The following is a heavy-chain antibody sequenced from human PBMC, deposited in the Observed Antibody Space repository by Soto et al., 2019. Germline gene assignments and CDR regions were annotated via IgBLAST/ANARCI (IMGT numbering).Heavy chain of an antibody. D-gene: IGHD3-9*01. CDR3: ARDQNRYFDWLPRY. CDR1: GYTFTSYA. V-gene: IGHV1-3*01. CDR2: INAGNGNT. Sequence: ASVKVSFKASGYTFTSYAMHWVRQAPGQRLEWTGWINAGNGNTKYSQKFQGRVTITRDTSASTAYMELSSLRSEDTAVYYCARDQNRYFDWLPRYWGQGTLVTVSS. J-gene: IGHJ4*02.